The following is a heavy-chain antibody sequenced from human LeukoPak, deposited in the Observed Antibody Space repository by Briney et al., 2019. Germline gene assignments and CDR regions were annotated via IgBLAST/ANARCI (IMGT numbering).Heavy chain of an antibody. Sequence: GGSLRLSCAASGFTFSSYAMSWVRQAPGKGLEWVSAISGSGGSTYYADSVKGRFTISRGNSKNTLYLQMNSLRAEDTAVYYCAKDERSSWPPNWFDPWGQGTLVTVSS. CDR1: GFTFSSYA. CDR3: AKDERSSWPPNWFDP. J-gene: IGHJ5*02. D-gene: IGHD6-13*01. CDR2: ISGSGGST. V-gene: IGHV3-23*01.